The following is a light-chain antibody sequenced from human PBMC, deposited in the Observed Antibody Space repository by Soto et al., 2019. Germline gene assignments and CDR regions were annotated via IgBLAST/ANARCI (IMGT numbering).Light chain of an antibody. J-gene: IGLJ1*01. CDR3: QTWGTGIQV. V-gene: IGLV4-69*01. Sequence: QLVLTQSPSASASLGASVKLTCTLSSGHSSYAIAWHQQQPEKGPRYLMKLNSDGSHSKGGGTPDRFSGSSSGAERYLTISSLQYEDEADYYCQTWGTGIQVFGTGTKLTVL. CDR2: LNSDGSH. CDR1: SGHSSYA.